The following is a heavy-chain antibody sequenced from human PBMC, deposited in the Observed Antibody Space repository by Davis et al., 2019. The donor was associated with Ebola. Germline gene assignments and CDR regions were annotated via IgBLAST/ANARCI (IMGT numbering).Heavy chain of an antibody. CDR2: ITRKASGGTT. CDR3: TRDRYNYGYYYYGMDV. Sequence: GGSLRLSCAASGFTFSSYSMNWVRQAPGKGLEWVGFITRKASGGTTEYAASVKGRFTISRDDYKSIAYLQMNSLKTEDTAVYYCTRDRYNYGYYYYGMDVWGQGTTVTVSS. V-gene: IGHV3-49*04. D-gene: IGHD3-22*01. CDR1: GFTFSSYS. J-gene: IGHJ6*02.